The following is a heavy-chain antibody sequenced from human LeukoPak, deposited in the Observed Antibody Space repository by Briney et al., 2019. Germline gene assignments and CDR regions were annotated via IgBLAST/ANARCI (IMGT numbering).Heavy chain of an antibody. J-gene: IGHJ4*02. CDR2: MNPNSGNT. V-gene: IGHV1-8*01. CDR3: ARSPGGSYFDWLFSLVIDY. Sequence: GASVKVSCKASGYTFTSYDINWVRQATGQGLEWMGWMNPNSGNTGYAQKFQGRVTMTRNTSISTAYMELSSLRSEDTAVYYCARSPGGSYFDWLFSLVIDYWGQGTLVTVSS. CDR1: GYTFTSYD. D-gene: IGHD3-9*01.